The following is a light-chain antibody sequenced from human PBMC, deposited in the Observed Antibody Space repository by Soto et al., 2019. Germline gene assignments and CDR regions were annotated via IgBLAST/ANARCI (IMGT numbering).Light chain of an antibody. Sequence: QSALTQPPSASGSPGQSVAISCTGTSSDVGGNNYVSWYQQHPGKAPKLMVYEVTKRPSGVPDRFSGSKSGNTASLTVSGLPAEDEADYYCSSYAGSNNVIFGGGTKLTVL. CDR2: EVT. CDR1: SSDVGGNNY. V-gene: IGLV2-8*01. CDR3: SSYAGSNNVI. J-gene: IGLJ2*01.